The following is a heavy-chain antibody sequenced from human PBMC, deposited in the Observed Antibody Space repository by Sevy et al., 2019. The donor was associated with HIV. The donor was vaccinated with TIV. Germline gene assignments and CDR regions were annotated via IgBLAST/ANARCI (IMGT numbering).Heavy chain of an antibody. J-gene: IGHJ5*02. CDR3: ARDRTYYDFWSGYYTGWFDP. CDR2: ISSSGNTI. Sequence: GGSLRLSCAASGFTFSHYYMSWIRQAPGKGLEWVSYISSSGNTIYYTDSVKGRFTISRDNAKNSLYLQMDSLRAEDTAVDYCARDRTYYDFWSGYYTGWFDPWGQGTLVTVSS. V-gene: IGHV3-11*01. D-gene: IGHD3-3*01. CDR1: GFTFSHYY.